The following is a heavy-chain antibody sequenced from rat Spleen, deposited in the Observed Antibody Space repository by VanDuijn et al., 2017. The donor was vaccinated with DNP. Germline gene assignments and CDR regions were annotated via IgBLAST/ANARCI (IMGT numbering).Heavy chain of an antibody. CDR3: ARGFSAYYGYNSYCYFDF. Sequence: EVQLQESGSGLVKPSQSLSLTCSVTGYSITSHYWGWIRKFPGNKMEYIGHISYSGSTNYNPPLKSRISITRDTSKNQFFLQLNSVTTEDTATYYCARGFSAYYGYNSYCYFDFWGPETMVTVSS. D-gene: IGHD1-9*01. J-gene: IGHJ1*01. V-gene: IGHV3-1*01. CDR1: GYSITSHY. CDR2: ISYSGST.